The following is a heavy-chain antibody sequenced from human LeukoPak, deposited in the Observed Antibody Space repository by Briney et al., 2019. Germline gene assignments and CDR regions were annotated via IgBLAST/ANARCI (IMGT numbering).Heavy chain of an antibody. CDR2: INPNSGGT. D-gene: IGHD3-10*01. V-gene: IGHV1-2*06. Sequence: ASVKVSCKASGYTFTGYYMHWVRQAPGQGLEWMGRINPNSGGTNYAQKFQGRVTMTRDTSISTAYMELSSPRSDDTAFYYCARAPPNSGSYYRLHSWFDPWGQGALVTVSS. CDR1: GYTFTGYY. J-gene: IGHJ5*02. CDR3: ARAPPNSGSYYRLHSWFDP.